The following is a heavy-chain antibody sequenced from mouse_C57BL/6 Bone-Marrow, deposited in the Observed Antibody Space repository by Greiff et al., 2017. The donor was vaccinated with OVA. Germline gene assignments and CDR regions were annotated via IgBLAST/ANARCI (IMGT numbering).Heavy chain of an antibody. CDR2: IRSKSTNYAT. V-gene: IGHV10-1*01. CDR3: VRHGDWYFDV. CDR1: GFSFNTYA. J-gene: IGHJ1*03. Sequence: EADGGLVQPKGSLKLSCAASGFSFNTYAMNWVRQAPGKGFEWVARIRSKSTNYATYYADSVKDRFTISRDDSESMLYLQMNNLKTEDTAMYYCVRHGDWYFDVWGTGTTVTVSS.